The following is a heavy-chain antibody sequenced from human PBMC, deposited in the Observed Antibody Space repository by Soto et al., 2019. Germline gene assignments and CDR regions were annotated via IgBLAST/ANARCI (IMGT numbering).Heavy chain of an antibody. CDR2: IYYSGST. CDR1: GGSVSSGSYY. V-gene: IGHV4-61*01. D-gene: IGHD3-22*01. Sequence: PSETLSLTCTVSGGSVSSGSYYWSWIRQPPGKGLEWIGYIYYSGSTNYNPSLKSRVTISVDTSKNQFSLKLSSVTAADTAVYYCARGGDSSGYILYYYYGMDVWGQGTTVT. J-gene: IGHJ6*02. CDR3: ARGGDSSGYILYYYYGMDV.